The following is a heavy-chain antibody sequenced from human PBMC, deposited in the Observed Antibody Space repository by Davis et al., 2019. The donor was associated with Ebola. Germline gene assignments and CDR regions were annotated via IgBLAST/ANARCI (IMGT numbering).Heavy chain of an antibody. V-gene: IGHV3-21*01. J-gene: IGHJ3*02. CDR3: ARDGRSSSDPHRLI. Sequence: PGGSLRLSCAASGFTFSSYSMNWVRQAPGKGLEWVSSISSSSSYIYYADSVKGRFTISRDNAKNSLFLQMNSLRAEDTAVYYCARDGRSSSDPHRLIWGQGTMVTVSS. CDR1: GFTFSSYS. CDR2: ISSSSSYI. D-gene: IGHD6-19*01.